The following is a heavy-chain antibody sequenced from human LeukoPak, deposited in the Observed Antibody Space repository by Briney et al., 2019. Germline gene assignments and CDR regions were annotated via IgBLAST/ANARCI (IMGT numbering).Heavy chain of an antibody. V-gene: IGHV3-33*06. CDR2: IWYDGSNK. CDR3: AKDFRISRLGLWFGESPDPYFDY. CDR1: GFTFSSYG. J-gene: IGHJ4*02. Sequence: GGSLRLSCAASGFTFSSYGMHWVRQVPGKGLEWVAVIWYDGSNKYHAESVKGRFTISRDNSKNTLYLQMNSLRAEDTAVYYCAKDFRISRLGLWFGESPDPYFDYWGQGTLVTVSS. D-gene: IGHD3-10*01.